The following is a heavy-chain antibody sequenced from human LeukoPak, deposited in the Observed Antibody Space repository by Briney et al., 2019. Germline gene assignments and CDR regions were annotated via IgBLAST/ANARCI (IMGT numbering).Heavy chain of an antibody. CDR1: GESFSGYY. Sequence: SETLSLTCAVYGESFSGYYWTWIRQPPGKGLEWIGEIIDTGSTKYNSSLKSRVTISVDTSKNEFSLKLSSVTAADTAVYYCARHETASYYYYYMDVWGKGTTVTISS. V-gene: IGHV4-34*12. D-gene: IGHD5-24*01. CDR3: ARHETASYYYYYMDV. J-gene: IGHJ6*03. CDR2: IIDTGST.